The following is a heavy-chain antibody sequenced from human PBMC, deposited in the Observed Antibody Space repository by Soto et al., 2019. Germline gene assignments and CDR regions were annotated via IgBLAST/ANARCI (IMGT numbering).Heavy chain of an antibody. D-gene: IGHD3-10*01. J-gene: IGHJ5*02. CDR3: VRDRYSSSGWFDP. V-gene: IGHV6-1*01. CDR2: TYDRSRFFS. Sequence: SQTLSLTCAISGDSVSSYSAAWNWIRQSPSGGLEWLGRTYDRSRFFSDYAESVKSRIIINPDTSRNQFSLQLKSVTPEDTAVYYCVRDRYSSSGWFDPWGQGTPVTVSS. CDR1: GDSVSSYSAA.